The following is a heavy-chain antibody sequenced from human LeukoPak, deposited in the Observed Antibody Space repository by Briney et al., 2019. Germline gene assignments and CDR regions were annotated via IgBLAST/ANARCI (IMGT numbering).Heavy chain of an antibody. CDR1: GYTFSSYA. Sequence: GGSLRLSCAASGYTFSSYAMSWVRQAPGEGLEWVSAISDSGGSTYYADSVKGRFTISRDNSKNTLYLQMNSLRAEDTALYYCAKLAHNYDTKVDYWGQGTLVTVSS. CDR2: ISDSGGST. D-gene: IGHD3-16*01. J-gene: IGHJ4*02. CDR3: AKLAHNYDTKVDY. V-gene: IGHV3-23*01.